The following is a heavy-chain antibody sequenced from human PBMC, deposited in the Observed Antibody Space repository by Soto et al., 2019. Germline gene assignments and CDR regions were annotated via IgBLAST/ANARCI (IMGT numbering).Heavy chain of an antibody. CDR1: GLSLSGYY. CDR3: AREVGVAARPGSLQLDN. J-gene: IGHJ4*02. V-gene: IGHV3-11*06. D-gene: IGHD6-6*01. CDR2: ISPASTYT. Sequence: GSLRLSCAASGLSLSGYYTTWIRQAPGKGLEWVSLISPASTYTQYADSVKGRFTISRDNTKNSFFLQMNSLRAEDTAVYYCAREVGVAARPGSLQLDNWGQGALVTVSS.